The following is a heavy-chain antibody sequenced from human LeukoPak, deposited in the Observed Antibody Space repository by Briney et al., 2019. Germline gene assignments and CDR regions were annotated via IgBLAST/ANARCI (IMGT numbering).Heavy chain of an antibody. D-gene: IGHD3-9*01. CDR3: TRENDISPMDV. V-gene: IGHV3-73*01. Sequence: GGSLRLSCAASGFTFSGSAMHWVRQASGKGLEWVGRIRSKANSYATAYAASVKGRFTISRDDSKNTAYLQMNSLKTEDTAVYYCTRENDISPMDVWGKGTTVTVSS. CDR2: IRSKANSYAT. J-gene: IGHJ6*03. CDR1: GFTFSGSA.